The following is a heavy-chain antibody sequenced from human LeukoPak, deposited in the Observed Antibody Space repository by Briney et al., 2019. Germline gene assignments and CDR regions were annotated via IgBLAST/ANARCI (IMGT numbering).Heavy chain of an antibody. CDR2: VYHSGST. CDR3: ARVSGSGLYFKSFDP. D-gene: IGHD3-10*01. J-gene: IGHJ5*01. Sequence: PSGTLSLTCSVSGDDISNSNWWTWVRQPPQKGLEWIGEVYHSGSTNYNPSLKNRIYMSVDKSQNRFSLRLTSVTAADTAVYFCARVSGSGLYFKSFDPWGQGTLVIVSS. V-gene: IGHV4-4*02. CDR1: GDDISNSNW.